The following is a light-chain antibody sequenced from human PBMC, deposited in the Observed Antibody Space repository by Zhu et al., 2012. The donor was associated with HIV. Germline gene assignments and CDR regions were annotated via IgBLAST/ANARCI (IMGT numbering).Light chain of an antibody. V-gene: IGKV1-5*03. CDR1: QSINNW. J-gene: IGKJ2*01. CDR3: QQYYSHYT. Sequence: DIQMTQSPSTLSASLGDRVTLTCRASQSINNWLAWYQQKPGRAPKLLIYRASSLESGVPSRFSGTASEGSETEFTLTINSLQPDDFATYYCQQYYSHYTFGQGTKAGDQT. CDR2: RAS.